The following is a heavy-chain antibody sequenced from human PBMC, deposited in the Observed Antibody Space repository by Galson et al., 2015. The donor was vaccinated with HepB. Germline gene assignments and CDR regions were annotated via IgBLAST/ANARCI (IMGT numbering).Heavy chain of an antibody. J-gene: IGHJ6*02. V-gene: IGHV3-11*06. CDR1: AFTFSDYY. CDR3: ASWGVMNTVTTYPYYYYGMDV. D-gene: IGHD4-17*01. Sequence: SLRLSCAASAFTFSDYYMSWIRQAPGKGLEWDSYISRSSSYTYYADSVKGRFTISRDNAKNSMYLQMNSLRAEDTAVHYCASWGVMNTVTTYPYYYYGMDVWGQGTTVTVSS. CDR2: ISRSSSYT.